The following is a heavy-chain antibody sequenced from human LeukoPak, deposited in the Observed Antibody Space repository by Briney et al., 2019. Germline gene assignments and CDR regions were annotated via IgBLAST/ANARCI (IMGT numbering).Heavy chain of an antibody. J-gene: IGHJ4*02. CDR2: IIPKSGAT. Sequence: ASVKVSCKASGYTFTGYYMHWVRQAPGQGLEWMAWIIPKSGATNYAQTFRDRVTVTSDTSTVYMELSSLTYDDTAVYYCARDLRSGGVTYGLDSWGQGTLVTVSS. CDR1: GYTFTGYY. D-gene: IGHD5-18*01. CDR3: ARDLRSGGVTYGLDS. V-gene: IGHV1-2*02.